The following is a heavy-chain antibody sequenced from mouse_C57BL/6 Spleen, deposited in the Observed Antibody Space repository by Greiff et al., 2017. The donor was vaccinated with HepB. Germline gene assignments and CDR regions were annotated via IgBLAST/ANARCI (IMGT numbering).Heavy chain of an antibody. D-gene: IGHD2-3*01. CDR3: GRDDGYY. V-gene: IGHV5-17*01. J-gene: IGHJ2*01. Sequence: EVKLMESGGGLVKPGGSLKLSCAASGFTFSDYGMHWVRQAPEKGLEWVAYISSGSSTIYYADTVKGRFTISRDNTNNTLFLQMTSLRSEDTAMYYCGRDDGYYWGQGTTLTVSS. CDR2: ISSGSSTI. CDR1: GFTFSDYG.